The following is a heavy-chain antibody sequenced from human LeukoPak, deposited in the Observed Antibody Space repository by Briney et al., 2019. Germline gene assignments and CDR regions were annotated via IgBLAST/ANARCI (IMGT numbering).Heavy chain of an antibody. V-gene: IGHV4-30-4*01. D-gene: IGHD6-13*01. CDR1: GGSISSGDYY. CDR2: IYYSGST. Sequence: SETLSLTCTVSGGSISSGDYYWSWIRQPPGKGLEWIGYIYYSGSTNYNPSLKSRVTISVDTSKNQFSLKLSSVTAADTAVYYCARGSNLRNLWQQLVRQEYFQHWGQGTLVTVSS. J-gene: IGHJ1*01. CDR3: ARGSNLRNLWQQLVRQEYFQH.